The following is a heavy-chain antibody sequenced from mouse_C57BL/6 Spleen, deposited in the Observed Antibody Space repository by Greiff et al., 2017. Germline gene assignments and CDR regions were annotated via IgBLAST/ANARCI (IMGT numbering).Heavy chain of an antibody. J-gene: IGHJ2*01. D-gene: IGHD3-3*01. Sequence: VQLQQSGPELVKPGASVKISCKASGYAFSSSWMNWVKQRPGKGLEWIGRIYPGDGDTNYNGKFKGKATLTADKSSSTAYMQLSSLTSEDSAVXFCARVGGYFDYWGQGTTLTVSS. CDR1: GYAFSSSW. CDR2: IYPGDGDT. V-gene: IGHV1-82*01. CDR3: ARVGGYFDY.